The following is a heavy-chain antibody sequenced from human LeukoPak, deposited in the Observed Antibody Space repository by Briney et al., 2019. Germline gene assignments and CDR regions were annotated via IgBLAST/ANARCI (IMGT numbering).Heavy chain of an antibody. CDR3: ARVAVAGTAPFDY. CDR2: IIPILGIA. Sequence: RRASVKVSRKASGGTFSSYAISWVRQAPGQGLEWMGRIIPILGIANYAQKFQGRVTITADKSTSTAYMELSSLRSEDTAVYYCARVAVAGTAPFDYWGQGTLVTVSS. D-gene: IGHD6-19*01. V-gene: IGHV1-69*04. CDR1: GGTFSSYA. J-gene: IGHJ4*02.